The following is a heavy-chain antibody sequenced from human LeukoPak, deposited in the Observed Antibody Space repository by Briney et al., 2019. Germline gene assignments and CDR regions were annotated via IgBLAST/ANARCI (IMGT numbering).Heavy chain of an antibody. D-gene: IGHD2-2*02. J-gene: IGHJ6*03. CDR1: GYTFTSYG. V-gene: IGHV1-18*01. CDR2: ISAYNGNT. CDR3: ARDGDCSSTSCYTRYYYYYMDV. Sequence: GASVKVSCKASGYTFTSYGISWVRQAPGQGLEWMGWISAYNGNTNYAQKLQGRVTMTTDTSTSTAYMELRSLRSDDTAVYYCARDGDCSSTSCYTRYYYYYMDVWGKGTTATVSS.